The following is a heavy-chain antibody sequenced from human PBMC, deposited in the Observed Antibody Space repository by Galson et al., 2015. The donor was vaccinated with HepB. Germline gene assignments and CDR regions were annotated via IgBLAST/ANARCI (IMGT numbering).Heavy chain of an antibody. J-gene: IGHJ4*02. Sequence: SLRLSCAASGFTFSTYAMNWVRQAPGKGLEWVSAISGSGGTTYYADSVKGRFTISRDNSKNTLYLQMNSLRAEDTAVYYCAKPLADYYGSGSYYLDYWGQGTLVTVSS. CDR3: AKPLADYYGSGSYYLDY. D-gene: IGHD3-10*01. CDR1: GFTFSTYA. CDR2: ISGSGGTT. V-gene: IGHV3-23*01.